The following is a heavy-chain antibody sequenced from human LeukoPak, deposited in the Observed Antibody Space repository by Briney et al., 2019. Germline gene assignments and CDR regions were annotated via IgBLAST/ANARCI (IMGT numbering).Heavy chain of an antibody. CDR3: ARGFCSSTSCYIGY. CDR1: GGSISSSSYY. V-gene: IGHV4-39*01. D-gene: IGHD2-2*02. CDR2: IYYSGST. J-gene: IGHJ4*02. Sequence: PSETLSLTCTVSGGSISSSSYYWGWIRQPPGKGLEWIGSIYYSGSTYYNPSLKSRVTISVDTSKNQFSLTLSSVTAADTAVYYCARGFCSSTSCYIGYWGQGTLVTVSS.